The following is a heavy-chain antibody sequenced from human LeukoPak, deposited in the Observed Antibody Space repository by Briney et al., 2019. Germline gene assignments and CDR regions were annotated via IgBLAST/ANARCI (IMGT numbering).Heavy chain of an antibody. D-gene: IGHD6-13*01. CDR1: GFTFSSYG. J-gene: IGHJ5*02. V-gene: IGHV3-23*01. CDR2: ISGSGGST. CDR3: AKGGRSWAQQLVQGGWFDP. Sequence: HPGGSLGLSCAASGFTFSSYGMHWVRQAPGKGLEWVSAISGSGGSTYYADSVKGRFTISRDNSKNTLYLQMNSLRAEDTAVYYCAKGGRSWAQQLVQGGWFDPWGQGTLVTVSS.